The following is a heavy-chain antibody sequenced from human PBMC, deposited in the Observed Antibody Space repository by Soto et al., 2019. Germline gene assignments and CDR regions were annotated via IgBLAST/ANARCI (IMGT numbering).Heavy chain of an antibody. CDR2: INDDGIST. D-gene: IGHD1-1*01. V-gene: IGHV3-74*01. Sequence: GGSLKICCAACGFTFSMYGMHWVRQVPGKGPEWVSRINDDGISTNYADSVKGRFTISRDNAKNALYLQMNALRVEDTAVYYCTRGPRSTSTGTGAFWGQGTLVTVSS. CDR3: TRGPRSTSTGTGAF. J-gene: IGHJ4*02. CDR1: GFTFSMYG.